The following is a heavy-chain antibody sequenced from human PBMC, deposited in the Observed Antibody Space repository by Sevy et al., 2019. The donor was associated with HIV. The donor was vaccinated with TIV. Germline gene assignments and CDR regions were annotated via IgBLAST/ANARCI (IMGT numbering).Heavy chain of an antibody. CDR2: IYYSGST. J-gene: IGHJ4*02. D-gene: IGHD6-6*01. CDR1: GGSISSGDYY. Sequence: SETLSLTCTVSGGSISSGDYYWSWIRQPPGKGLEWIGYIYYSGSTYYHPSLKSRVTISVDTSKNQFSLKLSSVTAADTAVYYCARIPIYSSSSDGEYYFDYWGQGTLVTVSS. CDR3: ARIPIYSSSSDGEYYFDY. V-gene: IGHV4-30-4*01.